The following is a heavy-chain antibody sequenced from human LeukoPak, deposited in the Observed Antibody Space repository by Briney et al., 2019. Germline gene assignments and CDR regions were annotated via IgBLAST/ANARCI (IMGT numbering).Heavy chain of an antibody. D-gene: IGHD6-13*01. Sequence: GGSLRLSCAASGFPFSSYSMSWVRQAPGKGVEWVSGIFGTTGTTYYADSVKGRFTISRDKSKNTLYLEINSLRAEDTAVYYCAKDLSSWLPGVFDYWGQGTLVTVSS. CDR1: GFPFSSYS. CDR2: IFGTTGTT. J-gene: IGHJ4*02. CDR3: AKDLSSWLPGVFDY. V-gene: IGHV3-23*01.